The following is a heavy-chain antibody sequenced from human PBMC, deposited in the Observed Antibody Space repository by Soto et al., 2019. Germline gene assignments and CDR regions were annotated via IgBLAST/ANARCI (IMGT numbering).Heavy chain of an antibody. Sequence: ASVKVSCKASGYTFTSDYMHWGRQAPGQGLEWMGIINPIGGSTTYAQKFQGRVTMTRDTSTSTVYMELSSLRSEDTAVYHCAISSGRSTSFNYWGQGTLVTVSS. CDR3: AISSGRSTSFNY. D-gene: IGHD6-19*01. CDR2: INPIGGST. J-gene: IGHJ4*02. CDR1: GYTFTSDY. V-gene: IGHV1-46*01.